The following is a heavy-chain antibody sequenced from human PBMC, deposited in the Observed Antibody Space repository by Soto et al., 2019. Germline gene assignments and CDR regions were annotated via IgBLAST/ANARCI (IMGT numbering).Heavy chain of an antibody. CDR3: ARDLILIAVAGTAFRDDYYYGMDV. CDR1: GYTFTSCY. Sequence: ASVKVPCSASGYTFTSCYMHWVRQPPAQGREWMGISNPSGGSTSYAQKFQGRVTMTRDTPTSTVYMELSSLRSEDTAVYYCARDLILIAVAGTAFRDDYYYGMDVWGQGTTVTVSS. V-gene: IGHV1-46*01. J-gene: IGHJ6*02. CDR2: SNPSGGST. D-gene: IGHD6-19*01.